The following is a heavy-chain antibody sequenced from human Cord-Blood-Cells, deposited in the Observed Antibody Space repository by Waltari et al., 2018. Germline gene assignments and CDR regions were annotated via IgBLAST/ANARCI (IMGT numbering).Heavy chain of an antibody. V-gene: IGHV1-69*08. Sequence: QVQLVQSGAEVKKPGSSVKVSCKASGGTFSSYTIRWVRQAPGQGLEWMGRISPILGIANSAQKFQGRVTITADKSTSTAYMELSSLRSEDMAVYYCAREDSSSWYYFDYWGQGTLVTVSS. D-gene: IGHD6-13*01. CDR1: GGTFSSYT. CDR2: ISPILGIA. CDR3: AREDSSSWYYFDY. J-gene: IGHJ4*02.